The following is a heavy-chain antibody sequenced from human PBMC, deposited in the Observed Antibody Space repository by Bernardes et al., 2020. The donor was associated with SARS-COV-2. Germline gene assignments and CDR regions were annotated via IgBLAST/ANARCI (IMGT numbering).Heavy chain of an antibody. V-gene: IGHV3-23*01. CDR1: GFTFSSYV. D-gene: IGHD3-22*01. CDR2: FTVTGGCGT. Sequence: GFLRLSCAASGFTFSSYVMSWVRPAPGKGLEWVSGFTVTGGCGTHYADPVKGRFTISRDNSKNTLYLRMSSLRAEDTAVYYCAKWGLGGNYDSSGYPYYYYGMDVWGQGTTVTVSS. J-gene: IGHJ6*02. CDR3: AKWGLGGNYDSSGYPYYYYGMDV.